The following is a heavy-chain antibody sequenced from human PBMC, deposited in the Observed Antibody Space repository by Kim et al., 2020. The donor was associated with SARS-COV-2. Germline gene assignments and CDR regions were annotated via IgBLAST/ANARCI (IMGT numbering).Heavy chain of an antibody. CDR3: ARLLGDYRGDYYYYGMDV. V-gene: IGHV5-51*01. CDR1: GYSFTSYW. J-gene: IGHJ6*02. Sequence: GESLKISCKGSGYSFTSYWIGWVRQMPGKGLEWMGIIYPGDSDTRYSPSFQGQVTISADKSISTAYLQWSSLKASDTAMYYCARLLGDYRGDYYYYGMDVWGQGTTVTVSS. D-gene: IGHD4-17*01. CDR2: IYPGDSDT.